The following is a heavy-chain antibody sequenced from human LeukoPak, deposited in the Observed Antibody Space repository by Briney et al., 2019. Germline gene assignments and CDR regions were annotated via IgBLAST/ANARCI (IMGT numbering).Heavy chain of an antibody. Sequence: ASETLSLTCTVSGGSISSGGYHWGWIRQPPGKGLEWIGYIYHGGNTYYNPSLKSRVTISLDRSKNQFSLKLSSVTAADTAVYYCARGSSDFDYWGQGTLVTVSS. D-gene: IGHD6-19*01. CDR3: ARGSSDFDY. CDR2: IYHGGNT. V-gene: IGHV4-30-2*01. CDR1: GGSISSGGYH. J-gene: IGHJ4*02.